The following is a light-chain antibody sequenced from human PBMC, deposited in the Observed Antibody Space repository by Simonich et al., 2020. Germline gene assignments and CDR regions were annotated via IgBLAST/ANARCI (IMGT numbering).Light chain of an antibody. J-gene: IGKJ3*01. Sequence: EIVLTQSPGTLSLSPGERATLSCRASQRVSSSYLAWYQQKPGQAPRLLIYGASSRATGIPDRFSGSGSGTDFTHTISRLEPEDFAVYYCQQYGSSLFTFGPGTKVDIK. CDR1: QRVSSSY. CDR2: GAS. V-gene: IGKV3-20*01. CDR3: QQYGSSLFT.